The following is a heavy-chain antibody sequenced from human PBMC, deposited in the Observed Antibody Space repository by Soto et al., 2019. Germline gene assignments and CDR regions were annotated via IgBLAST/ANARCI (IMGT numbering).Heavy chain of an antibody. J-gene: IGHJ4*02. CDR1: GFTFSSYS. Sequence: EVQLVESGGGLVKPGGSLRLSCAASGFTFSSYSMNWVRQAPGKGLAWVSSISSSSSYIYYADSVKGRCPISRDNAKNSLYLQMNSLRAEDTSVYYCARIDILTGYYYFDYWGQGTLVTVS. V-gene: IGHV3-21*01. D-gene: IGHD3-9*01. CDR3: ARIDILTGYYYFDY. CDR2: ISSSSSYI.